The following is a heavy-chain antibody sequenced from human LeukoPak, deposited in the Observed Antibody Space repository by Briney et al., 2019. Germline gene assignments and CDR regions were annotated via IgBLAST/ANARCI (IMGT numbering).Heavy chain of an antibody. D-gene: IGHD4/OR15-4a*01. CDR2: IYSDNT. J-gene: IGHJ4*02. CDR1: VFTFSDYY. Sequence: SGGSLRLSCAASVFTFSDYYMSWIRQAPGKGLEWVSFIYSDNTHYSDSVKGRFTISRDNSKNTLYFQMNSLRAEDTAVYYCARRAGAYSHPYDYWGQGTLVTVSS. CDR3: ARRAGAYSHPYDY. V-gene: IGHV3-53*01.